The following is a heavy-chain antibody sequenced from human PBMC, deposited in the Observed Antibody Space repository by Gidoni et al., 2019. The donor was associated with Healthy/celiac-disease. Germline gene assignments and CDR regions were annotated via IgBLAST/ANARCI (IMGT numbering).Heavy chain of an antibody. CDR2: VYHSGST. CDR1: GYSLSSGYY. Sequence: HVQLQESGPALVKPSETLSLTCTLSGYSLSSGYYWGWIRQPPGKGLEWIGSVYHSGSTYYHPTLKSRVTISVDTSKNQFSLKLSSVTAADTAVYYCARDLDIVVVPAAKAYYYYGMDVWGQGTTVTVSS. D-gene: IGHD2-2*01. CDR3: ARDLDIVVVPAAKAYYYYGMDV. J-gene: IGHJ6*02. V-gene: IGHV4-38-2*02.